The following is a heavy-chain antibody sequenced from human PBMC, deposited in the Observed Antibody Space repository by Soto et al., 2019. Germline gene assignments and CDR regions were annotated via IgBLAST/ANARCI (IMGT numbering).Heavy chain of an antibody. V-gene: IGHV5-51*01. Sequence: GESLKISCKGSGYSFTSYWIGWVRQMPGKGLEWMGIIYPGDSDTRYSPSFQGQVTISADKSTSTVYMELSSLRSEDTAVYYCARGDYLTFDYWGQGALVTVSS. J-gene: IGHJ4*02. CDR2: IYPGDSDT. CDR3: ARGDYLTFDY. D-gene: IGHD4-17*01. CDR1: GYSFTSYW.